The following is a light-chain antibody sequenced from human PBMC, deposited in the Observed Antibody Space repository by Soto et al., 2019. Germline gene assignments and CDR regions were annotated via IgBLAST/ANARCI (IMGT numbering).Light chain of an antibody. Sequence: IQMTQSPSSLSASVEDRVTITGRASQSISSYLNWYQQKPVKAPKLLIYAASSLQSGVPSRFSGSGSGTDFTLTISSLQPEDFAPYYCQQSYSTPRTFGQRTKVDI. J-gene: IGKJ1*01. V-gene: IGKV1-39*01. CDR3: QQSYSTPRT. CDR2: AAS. CDR1: QSISSY.